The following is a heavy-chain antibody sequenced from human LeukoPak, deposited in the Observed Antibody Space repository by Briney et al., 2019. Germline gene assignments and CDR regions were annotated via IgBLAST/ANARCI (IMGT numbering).Heavy chain of an antibody. Sequence: PGGSLRLSCAASGFTFSSYAMSWVRQAPGKGLEWVSGISGSGGSTYYADSVKGRFTISRDNSKNTLYLQMNSLRAEDTAVYYCATPAYCSGGSCYSIGYFDYWGQGTLVTVSS. J-gene: IGHJ4*02. CDR3: ATPAYCSGGSCYSIGYFDY. D-gene: IGHD2-15*01. CDR2: ISGSGGST. V-gene: IGHV3-23*01. CDR1: GFTFSSYA.